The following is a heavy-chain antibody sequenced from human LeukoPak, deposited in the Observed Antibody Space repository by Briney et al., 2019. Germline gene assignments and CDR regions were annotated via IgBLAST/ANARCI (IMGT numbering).Heavy chain of an antibody. CDR3: AREGKLLWFGESITLYYFDY. D-gene: IGHD3-10*01. CDR1: GGTFSSYA. CDR2: IIPIFGTA. Sequence: SVKVSCKASGGTFSSYAISWVRQAPGQGLEWMGGIIPIFGTANYAQKFQGRVTITTDESTSTAYMELSSLRAEDTAVYYCAREGKLLWFGESITLYYFDYWGQGTLVTVSS. V-gene: IGHV1-69*05. J-gene: IGHJ4*02.